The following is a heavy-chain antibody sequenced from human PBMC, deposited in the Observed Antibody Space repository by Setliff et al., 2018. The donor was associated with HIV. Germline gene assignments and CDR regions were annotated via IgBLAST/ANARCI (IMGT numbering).Heavy chain of an antibody. CDR1: GFIFSNYW. CDR3: ARDLAY. V-gene: IGHV3-7*03. Sequence: GGSLRLSCAASGFIFSNYWMSWVRQAPGKGLEWVANIRQDGSEKYYVDSVRGRFTISRDNAENSLYLRMNSLRAEDTAVYYCARDLAYWGQGTLVTVSS. J-gene: IGHJ4*02. CDR2: IRQDGSEK.